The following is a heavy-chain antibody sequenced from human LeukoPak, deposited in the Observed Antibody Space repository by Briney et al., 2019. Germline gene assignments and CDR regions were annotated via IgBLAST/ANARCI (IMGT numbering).Heavy chain of an antibody. CDR2: MNPNSGNT. CDR1: GYTFTSYD. CDR3: ARRGSAVAAFYYYYYMDV. D-gene: IGHD6-19*01. V-gene: IGHV1-8*01. Sequence: ASVKVSCKASGYTFTSYDIIWVRQATGQGLEWMGWMNPNSGNTGYAQKFQGRVTMTRNTSISTAYMELSSLRSEDTAVYYCARRGSAVAAFYYYYYMDVWGKGTTVTVSS. J-gene: IGHJ6*03.